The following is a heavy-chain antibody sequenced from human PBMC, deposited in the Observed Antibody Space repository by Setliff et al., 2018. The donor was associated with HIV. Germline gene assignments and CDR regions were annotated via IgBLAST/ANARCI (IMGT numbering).Heavy chain of an antibody. V-gene: IGHV1-18*01. D-gene: IGHD1-1*01. J-gene: IGHJ6*03. Sequence: ASVKVSCKASGYTFTDYGISWVRQAPGQGLEWMGWISAYNGNTKYAQKFQGRVTITTDESTNTVYMELYSLTSEDTAIYYCASSAGAVPTTAPYGDYYYYFYMDVWGKGTTVTVSS. CDR1: GYTFTDYG. CDR3: ASSAGAVPTTAPYGDYYYYFYMDV. CDR2: ISAYNGNT.